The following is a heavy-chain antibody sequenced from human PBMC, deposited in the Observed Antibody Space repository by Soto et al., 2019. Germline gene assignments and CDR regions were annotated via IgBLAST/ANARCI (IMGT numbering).Heavy chain of an antibody. CDR3: ARDYCSGGSCYDHGFNY. Sequence: PGGSLRLSCAASGFTFSSYAMNWVRQAPGKGLEWVSVISGSGDSTYYADSVKGQFTISRGNSKNTLYLQMNSLRAEDTSVYYCARDYCSGGSCYDHGFNYWGQGTLVTVSS. V-gene: IGHV3-23*01. CDR1: GFTFSSYA. D-gene: IGHD2-15*01. CDR2: ISGSGDST. J-gene: IGHJ4*02.